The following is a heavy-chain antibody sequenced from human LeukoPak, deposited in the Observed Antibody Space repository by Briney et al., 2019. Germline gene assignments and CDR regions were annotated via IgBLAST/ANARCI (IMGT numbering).Heavy chain of an antibody. Sequence: GGSLRLSCAVSGFTFSPHAMHWVRQAPGKGLKWVAVISSDGSDKYYADSVQGRFTISRDNSKNTLYLQMNSLRAEDTAVYYCARGKGGTMITFGGVNVFDYWGQGTLVTVSS. CDR1: GFTFSPHA. CDR3: ARGKGGTMITFGGVNVFDY. V-gene: IGHV3-30-3*01. J-gene: IGHJ4*02. CDR2: ISSDGSDK. D-gene: IGHD3-16*01.